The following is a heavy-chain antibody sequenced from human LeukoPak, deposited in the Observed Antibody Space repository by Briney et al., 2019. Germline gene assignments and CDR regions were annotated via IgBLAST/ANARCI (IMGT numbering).Heavy chain of an antibody. CDR3: ALIVVVPAAMSWFDP. CDR1: GYTFTGYY. V-gene: IGHV1-2*02. Sequence: GASVKVSCKASGYTFTGYYMHWVRQAPGQGLEWMGWINPNSGGTNYAQKFQGRVTMTRDTSISTAYMELSRLRSDDTAVYYCALIVVVPAAMSWFDPWGQGTLVTVSS. J-gene: IGHJ5*02. D-gene: IGHD2-2*01. CDR2: INPNSGGT.